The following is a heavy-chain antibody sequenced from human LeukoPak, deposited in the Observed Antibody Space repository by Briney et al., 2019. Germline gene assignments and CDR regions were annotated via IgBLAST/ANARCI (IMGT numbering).Heavy chain of an antibody. CDR1: GGSISSYY. CDR2: IYYSGST. CDR3: ARGRITMIVVPLHAFDI. Sequence: PSETLSLTCTVSGGSISSYYWSWIRQPPGKGLEWIGYIYYSGSTYYNPSLKSRVTISVDTSKNQFSLKLSSVTAADTAVYYCARGRITMIVVPLHAFDIWGQGTMVTVSS. V-gene: IGHV4-59*12. J-gene: IGHJ3*02. D-gene: IGHD3-22*01.